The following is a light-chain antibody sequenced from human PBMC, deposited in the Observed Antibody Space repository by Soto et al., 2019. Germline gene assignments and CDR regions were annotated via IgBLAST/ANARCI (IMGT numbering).Light chain of an antibody. V-gene: IGKV1-39*01. CDR3: QQSYSTPPT. Sequence: DIQMTQSPSSLSASVGDRVTITCRASQSISSCLNWYQQKLGRAPKLLINAASSLQNGVSSRFSGSGSGTDFTLTIGSLQPEDFGAYYCQQSYSTPPTFGQGTRLEIK. J-gene: IGKJ5*01. CDR2: AAS. CDR1: QSISSC.